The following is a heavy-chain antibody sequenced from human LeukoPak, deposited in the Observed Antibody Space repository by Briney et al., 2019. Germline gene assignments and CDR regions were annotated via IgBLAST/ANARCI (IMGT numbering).Heavy chain of an antibody. CDR1: GFTFTSYA. CDR2: LTGDGNT. J-gene: IGHJ3*02. D-gene: IGHD4-17*01. V-gene: IGHV3-23*01. CDR3: AKVYGDYGLYDAFDI. Sequence: PGGSLRLSCAASGFTFTSYAVSWVRQAPGKGLEWVSVLTGDGNTYYADSVKGRFTNSRDDSKNTLFLQMNSLRAEDTAVYYCAKVYGDYGLYDAFDIWGQGTMVTVSS.